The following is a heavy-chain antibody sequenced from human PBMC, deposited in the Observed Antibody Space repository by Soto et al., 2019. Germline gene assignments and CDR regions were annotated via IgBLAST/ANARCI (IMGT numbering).Heavy chain of an antibody. CDR3: AKVRCISDCSGGSFDY. CDR1: GFTFSSYA. CDR2: ISGSGGST. D-gene: IGHD2-15*01. V-gene: IGHV3-23*01. J-gene: IGHJ4*02. Sequence: GGSLRLSCAASGFTFSSYAMSWVRQAPGKGLEWVSAISGSGGSTYYADSVKGRFTISRDNSKNTLYLQMNSLRAEDTAVYYCAKVRCISDCSGGSFDYWGQGTLVTVSS.